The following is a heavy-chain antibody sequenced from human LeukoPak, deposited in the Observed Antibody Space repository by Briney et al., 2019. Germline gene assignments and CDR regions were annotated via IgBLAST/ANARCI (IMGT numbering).Heavy chain of an antibody. J-gene: IGHJ4*02. CDR2: ISGYNGNT. CDR3: ARTCSASSSNCYTDF. D-gene: IGHD2-2*02. V-gene: IGHV1-18*01. CDR1: GYTFTTYG. Sequence: ASVKVSLKASGYTFTTYGISWVRQARGQEREWMGWISGYNGNTNYARKFQGRLTVTTDTSTSPAYMELRTLRSDDTAVYYCARTCSASSSNCYTDFWGQGTLVSVSS.